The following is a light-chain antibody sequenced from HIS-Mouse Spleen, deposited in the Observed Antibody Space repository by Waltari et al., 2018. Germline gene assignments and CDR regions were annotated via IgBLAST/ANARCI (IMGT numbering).Light chain of an antibody. CDR1: QSVSSSY. Sequence: VLTQSPGTLSLSPGDRATLSCSASQSVSSSYLAWYQQKPGQAPRLLIYGASSRATGIPDRFSGSGSGTDFTLTISRLEPEDFAVYYCQQYGTPRGAFGQGTRLEIK. V-gene: IGKV3-20*01. J-gene: IGKJ5*01. CDR2: GAS. CDR3: QQYGTPRGA.